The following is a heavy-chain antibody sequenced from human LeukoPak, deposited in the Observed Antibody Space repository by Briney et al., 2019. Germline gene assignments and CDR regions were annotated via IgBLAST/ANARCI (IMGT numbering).Heavy chain of an antibody. D-gene: IGHD2-2*01. Sequence: GGSLRLSCAASGFTFSSYSMNWVRQAPGKGLEWVSSISSSSSYIYYADSVKGRFTISRDNAKNSLYLQMNSLRAEDTAVYYCARRYCSSTSCYYGFDYWGQGTLVTVSS. CDR3: ARRYCSSTSCYYGFDY. V-gene: IGHV3-21*01. CDR2: ISSSSSYI. CDR1: GFTFSSYS. J-gene: IGHJ4*02.